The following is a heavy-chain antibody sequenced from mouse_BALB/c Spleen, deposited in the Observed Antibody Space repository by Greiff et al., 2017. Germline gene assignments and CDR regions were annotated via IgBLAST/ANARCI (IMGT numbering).Heavy chain of an antibody. CDR3: ARDRGEGGFAY. V-gene: IGHV5-4*02. D-gene: IGHD3-1*01. CDR2: ISDGGSYT. J-gene: IGHJ3*01. Sequence: DVKLVESGGGLVKPGGSLKLSCAASGFTFSDYYMYWVRQTPEKRLEWVATISDGGSYTYYPDSVKGRFTISRDNAKNNLYLQMSSLKSEDTAMYYCARDRGEGGFAYWGQGTLVTVSA. CDR1: GFTFSDYY.